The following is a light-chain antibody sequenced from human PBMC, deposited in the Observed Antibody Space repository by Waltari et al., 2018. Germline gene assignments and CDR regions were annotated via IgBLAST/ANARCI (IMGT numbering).Light chain of an antibody. CDR1: DSDVGAYDF. CDR2: EVS. J-gene: IGLJ1*01. CDR3: SSYTTSSAPGV. Sequence: QSALTQPASVSGSPGQSITISCSGTDSDVGAYDFVSWYQQHPGKAPHLIIYEVSNRPSGISNRFSASKSGNTASPTISGLQAEDEADYYCSSYTTSSAPGVFGTGTRVTVL. V-gene: IGLV2-14*01.